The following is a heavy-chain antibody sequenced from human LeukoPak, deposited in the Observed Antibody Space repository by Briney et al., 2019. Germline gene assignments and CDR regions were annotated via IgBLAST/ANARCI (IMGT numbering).Heavy chain of an antibody. V-gene: IGHV3-7*01. CDR3: ARGRGYSYHDY. CDR1: GFNFTNYW. CDR2: INQDGSEK. J-gene: IGHJ4*02. D-gene: IGHD5-18*01. Sequence: GGSLRLSCAASGFNFTNYWMSWVRQAPGKGLEWVANINQDGSEKYNVDSVKGRFSISRDNAKNSLYLQMNSLRAEDTAVYYCARGRGYSYHDYWGQGTLVTVSP.